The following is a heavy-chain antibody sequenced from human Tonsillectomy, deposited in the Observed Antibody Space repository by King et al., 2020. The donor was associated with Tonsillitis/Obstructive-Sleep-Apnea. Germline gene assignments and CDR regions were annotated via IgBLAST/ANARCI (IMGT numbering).Heavy chain of an antibody. V-gene: IGHV3-11*06. Sequence: QLVQSGGGLVKPGGSLRLSCAASGFTFSDYYMSWIRQAPGKGLEWVSYISSSSSYTNYADSVKGRFTISRDNAKNSLYLQMNSLRAEDTAVYYCARTKEYSSGWYYFEYGGQGTLVTASS. CDR3: ARTKEYSSGWYYFEY. CDR2: ISSSSSYT. D-gene: IGHD6-19*01. CDR1: GFTFSDYY. J-gene: IGHJ4*02.